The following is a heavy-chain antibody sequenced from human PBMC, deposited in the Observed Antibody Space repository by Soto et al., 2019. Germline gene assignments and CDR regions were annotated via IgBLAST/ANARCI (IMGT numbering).Heavy chain of an antibody. CDR3: AGPHYNYGSGR. CDR1: GFTFSSFS. D-gene: IGHD3-10*01. CDR2: ISSSSSAK. Sequence: GGSLRLSCAASGFTFSSFSMNWVRQAPGKWLEWVSYISSSSSAKKYADSVKGRFTISRDNANNSLYLQMNSLRDDDTSVYFCAGPHYNYGSGRWGQGTLVTVSS. V-gene: IGHV3-48*02. J-gene: IGHJ4*02.